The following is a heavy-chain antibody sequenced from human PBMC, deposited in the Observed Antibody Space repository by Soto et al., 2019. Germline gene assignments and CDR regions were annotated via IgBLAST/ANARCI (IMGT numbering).Heavy chain of an antibody. CDR2: IYHSGST. J-gene: IGHJ6*02. Sequence: QLQLQESGSGLVKPSQTLSLTCAVSGGSISSGGYSWSWIRQPPGKGLEWIGYIYHSGSTYYNPSLKSRDTISVDRSKNQFSLKLSAMTAADTAVYYRAREVGRRGNFWGQGTTVTVSS. CDR3: AREVGRRGNF. D-gene: IGHD1-26*01. CDR1: GGSISSGGYS. V-gene: IGHV4-30-2*01.